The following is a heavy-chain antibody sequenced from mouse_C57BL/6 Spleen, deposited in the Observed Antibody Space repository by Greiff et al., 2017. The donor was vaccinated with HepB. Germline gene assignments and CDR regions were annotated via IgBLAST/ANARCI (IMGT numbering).Heavy chain of an antibody. CDR1: GFTFSDYG. D-gene: IGHD1-1*01. J-gene: IGHJ2*01. CDR3: ASDYGSQYYFDY. CDR2: ISSGSSTI. Sequence: EVQLVESGGGLVKPGGSLKLSCAASGFTFSDYGMHWVRQAPEKGLEWVAYISSGSSTIYYADTVKGRFTISRDNAKNTLFLHMTSLRSEDTAMYYCASDYGSQYYFDYWGQGTTLTVSS. V-gene: IGHV5-17*01.